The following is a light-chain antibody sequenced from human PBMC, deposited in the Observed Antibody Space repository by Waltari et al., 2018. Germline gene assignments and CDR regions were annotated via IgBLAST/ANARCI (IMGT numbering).Light chain of an antibody. Sequence: EIVMNQSPDSLAVSLGERATINCKTSQSVLYSSNNKNYLAWYQQKPGQPPKLLIYWASTRESGVPDRFSGSGSGTDFTLTISSLQAEDVAVYYCQQYYSTPLTFGGGTKVEIK. CDR2: WAS. J-gene: IGKJ4*01. CDR3: QQYYSTPLT. CDR1: QSVLYSSNNKNY. V-gene: IGKV4-1*01.